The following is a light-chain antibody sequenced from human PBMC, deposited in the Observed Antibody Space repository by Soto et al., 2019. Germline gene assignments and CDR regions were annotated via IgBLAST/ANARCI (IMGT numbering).Light chain of an antibody. CDR3: QQYDTSPLT. CDR2: GAS. CDR1: QSVSSSY. J-gene: IGKJ4*01. Sequence: EIVLTQSPGTLSLSPGERATLSCRASQSVSSSYLAWYQHKPGQTPRLLIYGASSRATGIPDRFSGSGSGTDFTLTISRLEPEDFAVYYSQQYDTSPLTFGGGTNVEIK. V-gene: IGKV3-20*01.